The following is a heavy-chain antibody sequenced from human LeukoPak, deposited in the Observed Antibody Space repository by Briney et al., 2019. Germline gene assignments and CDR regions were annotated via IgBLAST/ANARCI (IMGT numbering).Heavy chain of an antibody. J-gene: IGHJ2*01. CDR2: INHSGST. CDR3: AREDWYFDL. V-gene: IGHV4-34*01. CDR1: GGSLTDYY. Sequence: SETLSLTCAVYGGSLTDYYWAWIRQPPGKGPEWIGEINHSGSTNYSPSLKSRVTISLDTSNNQFFLKLNSVTAADTAVYYCAREDWYFDLWGRGTLVTVSS.